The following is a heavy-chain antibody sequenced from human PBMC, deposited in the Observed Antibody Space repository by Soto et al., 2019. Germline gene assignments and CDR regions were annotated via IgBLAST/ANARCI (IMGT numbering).Heavy chain of an antibody. CDR3: AKDRLFRDPGSYYYMDV. Sequence: QVQLVESGGGVVQPGRSLRLSCAASGFTFSSYGMHWVRQAPGKGLEWVAVISYDGSNKYYADSVKGRFTISRDNSKNTLDLQMNSLRAEDTAVYYCAKDRLFRDPGSYYYMDVWGKGTTVTVSS. V-gene: IGHV3-30*18. CDR2: ISYDGSNK. CDR1: GFTFSSYG. D-gene: IGHD6-19*01. J-gene: IGHJ6*03.